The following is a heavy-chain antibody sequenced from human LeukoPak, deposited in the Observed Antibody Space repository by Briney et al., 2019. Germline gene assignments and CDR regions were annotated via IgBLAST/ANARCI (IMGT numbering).Heavy chain of an antibody. Sequence: ASVKVSCKASGYTFTSYDINWVRQATGQGFEWMGWMNPNSGNTGYAQKFQGRVTMTRNTSISTAYMELSSLRSEDTAVYYCARSLSLGYCSSTSCSWFDPWGQGTLVTVSS. D-gene: IGHD2-2*01. CDR1: GYTFTSYD. V-gene: IGHV1-8*01. CDR2: MNPNSGNT. J-gene: IGHJ5*02. CDR3: ARSLSLGYCSSTSCSWFDP.